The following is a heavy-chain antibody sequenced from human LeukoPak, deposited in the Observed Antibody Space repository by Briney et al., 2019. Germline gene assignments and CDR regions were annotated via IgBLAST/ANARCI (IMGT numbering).Heavy chain of an antibody. CDR2: ISGSGGST. J-gene: IGHJ4*02. Sequence: GGSLRLSCAASGFTFSSYAMSWVRQAPGKGLEWVSAISGSGGSTYYADSVKGRFTISRDNSKNTLYLQMNSLRAEDTAVYYCARDTPLDYGSGSPFDYWGQGTLVTVSS. CDR1: GFTFSSYA. CDR3: ARDTPLDYGSGSPFDY. V-gene: IGHV3-23*01. D-gene: IGHD3-10*01.